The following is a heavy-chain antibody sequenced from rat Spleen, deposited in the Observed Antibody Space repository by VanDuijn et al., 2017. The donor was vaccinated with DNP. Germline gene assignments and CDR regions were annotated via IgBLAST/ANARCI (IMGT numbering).Heavy chain of an antibody. CDR3: TTDRHGRYPYAMDA. J-gene: IGHJ4*01. CDR2: ISYDGGST. D-gene: IGHD2-1*01. Sequence: EVQLVESGGGLVQPGRSLKLSCAASGFTFSDYYMAWVRQAPTKGLEWVASISYDGGSTYYRDSVKGRFTISRDNAKSSLYLQMDSLRSEDTATYYCTTDRHGRYPYAMDAWGQGTSVTVSS. V-gene: IGHV5-20*01. CDR1: GFTFSDYY.